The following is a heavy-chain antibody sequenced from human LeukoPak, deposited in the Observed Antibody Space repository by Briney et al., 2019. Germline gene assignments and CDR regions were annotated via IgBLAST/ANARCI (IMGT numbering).Heavy chain of an antibody. Sequence: PGGSLRLSCAASGFTFSSYSMNWVRQAPGKGLEWVSSISSSSSHIYYADSVKGRFTISRDNAKNSLYLQMNSLRAEDTAVYYCARDGLGFEAAIDYWGQGTLVTVSS. J-gene: IGHJ4*02. CDR2: ISSSSSHI. CDR3: ARDGLGFEAAIDY. CDR1: GFTFSSYS. V-gene: IGHV3-21*01. D-gene: IGHD3-10*01.